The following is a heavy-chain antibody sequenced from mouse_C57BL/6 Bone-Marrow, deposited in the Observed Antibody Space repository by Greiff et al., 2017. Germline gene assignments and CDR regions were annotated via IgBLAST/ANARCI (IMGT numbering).Heavy chain of an antibody. CDR2: ISSGGSYT. V-gene: IGHV5-6*01. Sequence: VQVVESGGDLVKPGGSLKLSCAASGFTFSSYGMSWVRQTPDKRLEWVATISSGGSYTYYPDSVKGRFTISRDNAKNTLYLQMSSLKSEDTAMYYCASYYSNYWGQGTSVTVSS. CDR3: ASYYSNY. J-gene: IGHJ4*01. CDR1: GFTFSSYG. D-gene: IGHD2-5*01.